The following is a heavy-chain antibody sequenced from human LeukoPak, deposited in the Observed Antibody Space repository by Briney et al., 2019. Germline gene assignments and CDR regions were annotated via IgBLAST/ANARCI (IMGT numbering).Heavy chain of an antibody. J-gene: IGHJ4*02. Sequence: GGSLRLSCAASGFTFSSYAMHWVRQAPGKGLEWVAVISYDGSNKYYADSVKGRFTISRDNSKNTVYLQMNSLRAEDTAVYYCAKDVGLVGASPFGYWGQGTLVTVSS. CDR3: AKDVGLVGASPFGY. CDR1: GFTFSSYA. CDR2: ISYDGSNK. V-gene: IGHV3-30*04. D-gene: IGHD1-26*01.